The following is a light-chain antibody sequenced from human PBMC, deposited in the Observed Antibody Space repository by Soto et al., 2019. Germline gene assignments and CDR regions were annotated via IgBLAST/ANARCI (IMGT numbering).Light chain of an antibody. V-gene: IGKV3-20*01. J-gene: IGKJ1*01. CDR3: HHYGSAPLT. CDR2: GAS. Sequence: EIVLTQSPGTLSLSPGERASLSCRASHSVSSNYLAWYQHRPGQAPRLLIYGASSRAAGFPDRFSGSGSGTDFTLTISRLKPEAWGRYYCHHYGSAPLTFGRGTKVAIK. CDR1: HSVSSNY.